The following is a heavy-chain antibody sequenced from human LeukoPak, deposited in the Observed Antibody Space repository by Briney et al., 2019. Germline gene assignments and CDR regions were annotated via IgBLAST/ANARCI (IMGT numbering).Heavy chain of an antibody. V-gene: IGHV3-23*01. CDR2: ISGSGDNR. Sequence: PGGSLRLSCAASGFTFSSYAMSWVRQAPGKGLEWVSAISGSGDNRYYADSVKGRFTISRDNPENTLYLQMNSLRAEDTAVYYCAKDPPQLAYCGGDCTYYYYGMDVWGQGTTVTVSS. CDR1: GFTFSSYA. J-gene: IGHJ6*02. D-gene: IGHD2-21*02. CDR3: AKDPPQLAYCGGDCTYYYYGMDV.